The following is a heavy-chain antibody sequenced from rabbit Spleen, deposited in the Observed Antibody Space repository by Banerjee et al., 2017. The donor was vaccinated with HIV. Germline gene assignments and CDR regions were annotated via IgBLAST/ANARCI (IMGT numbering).Heavy chain of an antibody. CDR1: GIDFTKYY. Sequence: QSLEESGGDLVKPEGSLTLSCKASGIDFTKYYITWVRQAPGKGLEWIGCIYTGNGKTYFASWAKGRFTISKSSSTTVTLQVTSLTAADTATYFCARDLAGVIGWNFNLWGPGTLVTV. CDR3: ARDLAGVIGWNFNL. D-gene: IGHD4-1*01. J-gene: IGHJ4*01. V-gene: IGHV1S40*01. CDR2: IYTGNGKT.